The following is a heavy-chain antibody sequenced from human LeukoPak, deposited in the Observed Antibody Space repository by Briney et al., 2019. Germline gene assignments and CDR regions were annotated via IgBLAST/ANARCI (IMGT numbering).Heavy chain of an antibody. J-gene: IGHJ4*02. CDR1: GYTFTNYA. Sequence: GASVKVSCKASGYTFTNYAINWMRQAPGQGLEWMGWINTNTGNPTYAQGFTGRFVFSLDTSVSTAYLQISSLKAEDTAVYYCARPSHSEYSSSWWNFDYWGQGTLVTVSS. D-gene: IGHD6-13*01. V-gene: IGHV7-4-1*02. CDR2: INTNTGNP. CDR3: ARPSHSEYSSSWWNFDY.